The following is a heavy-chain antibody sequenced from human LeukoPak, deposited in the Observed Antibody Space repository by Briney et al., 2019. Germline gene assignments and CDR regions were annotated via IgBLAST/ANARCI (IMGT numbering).Heavy chain of an antibody. D-gene: IGHD6-13*01. CDR2: IYSGGST. CDR1: GFTVSSNY. CDR3: ARAGPSSSWHQFDY. V-gene: IGHV3-66*01. J-gene: IGHJ4*02. Sequence: GSLRLSCAVSGFTVSSNYMSWVRQAPGKGLEWVSVIYSGGSTYYADSVKGRFTISRDNSKKGRFTISRDNSKNTLYLQMNSLRAEDTAVYYCARAGPSSSWHQFDYWGQGTLVTVSS.